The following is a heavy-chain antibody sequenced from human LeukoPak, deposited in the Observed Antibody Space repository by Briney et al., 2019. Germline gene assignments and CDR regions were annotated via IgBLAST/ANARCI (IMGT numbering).Heavy chain of an antibody. Sequence: SETLSLTCAVYGGSFSGYYWSWIRQPPGKGLEWIGEINHSEDTNYSPSLKSRVTISVDTSKKQFSLKLSSVTAADTAVYYCARGLLLWFGENYYMDVWGKGTTVTVSS. D-gene: IGHD3-10*01. V-gene: IGHV4-34*01. CDR2: INHSEDT. J-gene: IGHJ6*03. CDR1: GGSFSGYY. CDR3: ARGLLLWFGENYYMDV.